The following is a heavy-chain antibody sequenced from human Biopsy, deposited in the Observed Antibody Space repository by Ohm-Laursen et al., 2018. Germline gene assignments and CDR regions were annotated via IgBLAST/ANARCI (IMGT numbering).Heavy chain of an antibody. Sequence: SLRLSCAAFGFTFATYGMSWVRQAPGKGLEWVSGISSSGNSTYYAGSVKGRFTISRDNSKNTLYLQLNSLRVDDTAVYYCAKDRRTMRIWYFDLWGRGTLVTVSS. CDR1: GFTFATYG. D-gene: IGHD4/OR15-4a*01. V-gene: IGHV3-23*01. CDR3: AKDRRTMRIWYFDL. J-gene: IGHJ2*01. CDR2: ISSSGNST.